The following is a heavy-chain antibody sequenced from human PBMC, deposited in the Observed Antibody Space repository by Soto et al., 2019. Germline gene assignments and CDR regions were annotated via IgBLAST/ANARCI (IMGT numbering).Heavy chain of an antibody. CDR1: GGSISSYY. J-gene: IGHJ5*02. Sequence: SETLSLTCTVSGGSISSYYWTWVRQPPGKGLEWIGEIYHSGNTNYNPSLKSRVTISVDKSKNQFFLKLSSVTAADTAVYYCARAIEYSDWPSPWGQGTLVTVSS. V-gene: IGHV4-4*02. D-gene: IGHD3-9*01. CDR3: ARAIEYSDWPSP. CDR2: IYHSGNT.